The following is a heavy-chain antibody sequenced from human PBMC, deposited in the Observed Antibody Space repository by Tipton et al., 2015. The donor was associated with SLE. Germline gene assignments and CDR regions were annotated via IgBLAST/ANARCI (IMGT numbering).Heavy chain of an antibody. Sequence: TLSLTCTVSGGSINNYFWSWIRQPPGKGLEWIGEISHTVSTNYNPSLKSRVTISVDTSKNQFSLKVTSVTAADTAVYYCARSSPDSSPYPTLFDPWGQGSLVTVSS. CDR3: ARSSPDSSPYPTLFDP. D-gene: IGHD3-22*01. CDR1: GGSINNYF. V-gene: IGHV4-34*01. J-gene: IGHJ5*02. CDR2: ISHTVST.